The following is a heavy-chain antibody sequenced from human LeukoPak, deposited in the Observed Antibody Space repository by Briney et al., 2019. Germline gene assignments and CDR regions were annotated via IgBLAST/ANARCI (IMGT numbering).Heavy chain of an antibody. D-gene: IGHD3-22*01. J-gene: IGHJ4*02. Sequence: ASVKVSCKASGYTFTSYGISWVRQAPGQGLEWMGWISAYNGNTNYAQKLQGRVTMTTDTSTSTAYMELRSLRSDDTAVYYCARSRDSSGYYLRFDYWGQGTLVTVSS. CDR1: GYTFTSYG. V-gene: IGHV1-18*01. CDR2: ISAYNGNT. CDR3: ARSRDSSGYYLRFDY.